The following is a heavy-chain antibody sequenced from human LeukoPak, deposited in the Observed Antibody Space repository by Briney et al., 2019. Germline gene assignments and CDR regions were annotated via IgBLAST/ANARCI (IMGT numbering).Heavy chain of an antibody. CDR3: AKDPVVVVAATPGGYYFDY. CDR1: GFTFSSYA. J-gene: IGHJ4*02. Sequence: SGGSLRPSCAASGFTFSSYAMSWVRQAPGKGLEWVSAISGSGGSTYYADSVKGRFTISRDNSKNTLYLQMNSLRAEDTAVYYCAKDPVVVVAATPGGYYFDYWGQGTLVTVSS. D-gene: IGHD2-15*01. V-gene: IGHV3-23*01. CDR2: ISGSGGST.